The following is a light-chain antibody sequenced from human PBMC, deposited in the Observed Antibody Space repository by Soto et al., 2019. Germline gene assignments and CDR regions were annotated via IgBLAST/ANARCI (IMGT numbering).Light chain of an antibody. V-gene: IGKV3-20*01. J-gene: IGKJ5*01. Sequence: EIVLTQSPGSLSLSPGERATLSCRASQSISSNYLDWYQQKPGRAPRLLIYGASSRATGIPDRFSGSGSGTDFTLTISRLEPEDFAVYYCKQYGSAPITFGPGTRLEI. CDR2: GAS. CDR3: KQYGSAPIT. CDR1: QSISSNY.